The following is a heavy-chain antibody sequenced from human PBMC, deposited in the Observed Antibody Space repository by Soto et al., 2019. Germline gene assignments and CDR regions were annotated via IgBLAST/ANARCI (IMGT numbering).Heavy chain of an antibody. CDR1: GGSITSGHW. CDR2: IYHGGTT. J-gene: IGHJ4*02. D-gene: IGHD3-3*01. CDR3: ASGGAYFDSWSGYFGPGYFDK. Sequence: QVQLQESGPGLVQPSETLSLTCAVSGGSITSGHWWSWVRQTPGKGLEWIGEIYHGGTTDYNPSLKGRVTMSVDKSKNQFSLKLKSVTAADTAVYYCASGGAYFDSWSGYFGPGYFDKCGQGILVTVSS. V-gene: IGHV4-4*02.